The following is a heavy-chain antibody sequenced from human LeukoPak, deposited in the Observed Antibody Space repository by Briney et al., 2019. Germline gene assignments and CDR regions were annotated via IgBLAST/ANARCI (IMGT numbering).Heavy chain of an antibody. V-gene: IGHV4-30-2*01. CDR2: IYRSGST. CDR3: ARDLSQYCRGGSCYSAVGAFDI. CDR1: GGSISSGGYS. D-gene: IGHD2-15*01. Sequence: SGTLSLTCAVSGGSISSGGYSWSWIRQPPGKGLEWIRYIYRSGSTYYNPSLKRRVTISVDRSKNQFSLKLSSVTAADTAVYHCARDLSQYCRGGSCYSAVGAFDIWGQGTMVTVSS. J-gene: IGHJ3*02.